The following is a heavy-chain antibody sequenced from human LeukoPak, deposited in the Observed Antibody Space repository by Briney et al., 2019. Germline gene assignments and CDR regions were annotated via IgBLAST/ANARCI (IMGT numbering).Heavy chain of an antibody. CDR3: ARSSSSGEGDDY. V-gene: IGHV3-21*01. D-gene: IGHD6-13*01. J-gene: IGHJ4*02. Sequence: GGSLRLSCAASGFTFSSYSMNWVRQAPGKGLEWVSSISSSSSYIYYADSVKGRFTISRDNAKNSLYLQMNSLRAEDTAVYYCARSSSSGEGDDYQGKGAMVSASS. CDR2: ISSSSSYI. CDR1: GFTFSSYS.